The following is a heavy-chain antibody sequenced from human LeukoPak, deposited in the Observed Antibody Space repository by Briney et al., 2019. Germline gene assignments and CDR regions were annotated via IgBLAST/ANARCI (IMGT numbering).Heavy chain of an antibody. J-gene: IGHJ4*02. CDR2: TDYGGST. V-gene: IGHV3-66*01. CDR1: GGSFSGYY. D-gene: IGHD3-10*01. CDR3: ARDLPPNSYGSGSYSDY. Sequence: QSSETLSLTCAVYGGSFSGYYWTWLRQAPGKGLEWVSVTDYGGSTYYEGSVKGRFTISRDNSKNTLYLQMNSLRVEDTAVYYCARDLPPNSYGSGSYSDYWGQGTLVTVSS.